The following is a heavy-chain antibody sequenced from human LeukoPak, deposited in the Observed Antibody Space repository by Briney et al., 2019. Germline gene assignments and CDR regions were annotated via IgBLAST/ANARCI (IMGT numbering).Heavy chain of an antibody. CDR2: IYPGDSDT. V-gene: IGHV5-51*01. CDR3: ARHREPYYDFWSGYLPFFDY. CDR1: GYSFTNYW. Sequence: GESLKIPCKGSGYSFTNYWIDWVRQMPGKGLEWMGIIYPGDSDTRYSPSFQGQVTISADKSISTAYLQWSSLKASDTAMYYCARHREPYYDFWSGYLPFFDYWGQGTLVTVSS. D-gene: IGHD3-3*01. J-gene: IGHJ4*02.